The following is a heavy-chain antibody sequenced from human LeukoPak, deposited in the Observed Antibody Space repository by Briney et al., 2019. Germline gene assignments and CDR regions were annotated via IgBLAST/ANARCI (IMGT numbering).Heavy chain of an antibody. CDR3: ARDMVRGVIIKGDAFDI. J-gene: IGHJ3*02. CDR1: GFTFSSYW. V-gene: IGHV3-74*01. D-gene: IGHD3-10*01. Sequence: GGSLRLSCVASGFTFSSYWMHWVRQDPRKGLVWVSRINGDGRNINYADSVRGRFTISRDNAKNTLYLQMNSLRAEDTAVYYCARDMVRGVIIKGDAFDIWGQGTMVTVSS. CDR2: INGDGRNI.